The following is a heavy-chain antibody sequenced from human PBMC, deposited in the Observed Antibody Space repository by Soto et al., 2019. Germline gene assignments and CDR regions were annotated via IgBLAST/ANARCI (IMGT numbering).Heavy chain of an antibody. Sequence: EVQLLESGGGLVQPGGSLRLSCAASGFAFISYAMSWVRQAPGKGLEWVSTVTASGGSTYYADSVKGRFTISRDNSKHTLYLQMNSLRAEDTAVYYCAKDLTVGAGHPIDAFDIWGLGTKVTVSS. CDR1: GFAFISYA. CDR2: VTASGGST. D-gene: IGHD1-26*01. V-gene: IGHV3-23*01. J-gene: IGHJ3*02. CDR3: AKDLTVGAGHPIDAFDI.